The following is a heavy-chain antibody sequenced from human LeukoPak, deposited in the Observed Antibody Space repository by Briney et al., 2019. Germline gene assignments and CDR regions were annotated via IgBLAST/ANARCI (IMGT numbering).Heavy chain of an antibody. J-gene: IGHJ4*02. CDR2: IIPIFGTA. D-gene: IGHD6-19*01. CDR3: ARGRVGLRGQWLVLDY. V-gene: IGHV1-69*06. Sequence: SVKVSCKASGGTFSSYAISWVRQAPGQGLEWMGGIIPIFGTANYAQKFQGRVTITADKSTSTAYMELSSVRSEDTAVYYCARGRVGLRGQWLVLDYWGQGTLVTVSS. CDR1: GGTFSSYA.